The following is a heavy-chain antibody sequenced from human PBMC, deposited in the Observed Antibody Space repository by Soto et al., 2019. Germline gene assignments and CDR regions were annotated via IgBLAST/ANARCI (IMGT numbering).Heavy chain of an antibody. D-gene: IGHD6-13*01. CDR3: ARAPAAAGTDWFDP. J-gene: IGHJ5*02. CDR1: GYTFTGYY. V-gene: IGHV1-2*02. CDR2: INPNSGST. Sequence: GASVKVSCKASGYTFTGYYMHWVRQAPGQGLEWMGWINPNSGSTNYAQKFQGRVTMTRDTSTSTVYMELSSLRSEDTAVYYCARAPAAAGTDWFDPWGQGTLVTVSS.